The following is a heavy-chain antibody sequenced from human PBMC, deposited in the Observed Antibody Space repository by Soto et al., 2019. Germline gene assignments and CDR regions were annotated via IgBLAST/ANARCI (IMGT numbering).Heavy chain of an antibody. D-gene: IGHD3-16*01. CDR2: ISATGGGT. Sequence: GGSLRLSCAASGFKFSNYAMSWVRQAPGKGLEWVSLISATGGGTYYADSVKGRFTISRDNSHNTLYLQVHSLTAEDTAVYYCAKDRRAGGNSAFYFDFWGQGAQVTAPQ. CDR1: GFKFSNYA. V-gene: IGHV3-23*01. J-gene: IGHJ4*02. CDR3: AKDRRAGGNSAFYFDF.